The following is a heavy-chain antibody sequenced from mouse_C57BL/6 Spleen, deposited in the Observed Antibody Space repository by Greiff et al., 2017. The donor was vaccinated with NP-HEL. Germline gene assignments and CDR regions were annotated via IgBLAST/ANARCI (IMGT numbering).Heavy chain of an antibody. CDR2: ISSGSSTI. CDR1: GFTFSDYG. V-gene: IGHV5-17*01. D-gene: IGHD4-1*01. J-gene: IGHJ2*01. Sequence: EVQLVESGGGLVKPGGSLKLSCAASGFTFSDYGMHWVRQAPEKGLEWVAYISSGSSTIYYADTVKGRSTFSRDNAKNTLFLQMTSLRSEDTAMYYCARAWGTGTQFDYWGQGTTLTVSS. CDR3: ARAWGTGTQFDY.